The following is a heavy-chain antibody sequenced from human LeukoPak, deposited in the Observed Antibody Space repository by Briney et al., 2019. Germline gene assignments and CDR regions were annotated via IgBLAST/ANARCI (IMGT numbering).Heavy chain of an antibody. Sequence: GGSLRLSCAASGFTFRRYEMNWVRQAPGKGLEWIAYISSSGNIIYYSASVKGRFAISRDNANSSLYLQMNSLSAEDTAVYYCARESSSDNDDYYHNPEYLQHWGQGTLVTVSS. J-gene: IGHJ1*01. V-gene: IGHV3-48*03. CDR2: ISSSGNII. CDR1: GFTFRRYE. D-gene: IGHD3-10*01. CDR3: ARESSSDNDDYYHNPEYLQH.